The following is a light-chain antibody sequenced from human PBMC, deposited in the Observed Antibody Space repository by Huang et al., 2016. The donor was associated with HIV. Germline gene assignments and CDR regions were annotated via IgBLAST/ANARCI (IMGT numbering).Light chain of an antibody. J-gene: IGKJ2*01. Sequence: DIQMTQSPSSLSTFVGDRVTITCRASQNINTFLHWYQEKPGKAPRLLIYSASSLEDGAASRFSGSAAGTEFTRTISNLQPDDFATYYCQQSYRTPYTFGQGTKLDI. CDR3: QQSYRTPYT. V-gene: IGKV1-39*01. CDR2: SAS. CDR1: QNINTF.